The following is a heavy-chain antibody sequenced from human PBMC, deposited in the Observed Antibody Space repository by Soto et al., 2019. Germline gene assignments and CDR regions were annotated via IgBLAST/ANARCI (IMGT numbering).Heavy chain of an antibody. Sequence: GGSLRLSCAASGFTVSSNYMSWVRQAPGKGLEWVSVIYSGGSTYYADSVKGRFTISRDNSKNTLYLQMNSLRAEDTAVHYCASSRGTMVRGVILNEDYYGMDVWGQGTTVTVSS. V-gene: IGHV3-53*01. CDR1: GFTVSSNY. J-gene: IGHJ6*02. D-gene: IGHD3-10*01. CDR3: ASSRGTMVRGVILNEDYYGMDV. CDR2: IYSGGST.